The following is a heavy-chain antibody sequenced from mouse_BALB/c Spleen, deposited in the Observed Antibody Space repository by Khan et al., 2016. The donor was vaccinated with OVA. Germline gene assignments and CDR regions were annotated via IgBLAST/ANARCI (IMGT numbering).Heavy chain of an antibody. V-gene: IGHV3-2*02. CDR2: ISYSGVT. D-gene: IGHD1-1*01. J-gene: IGHJ2*01. CDR3: ARGNYYGYYFDS. Sequence: QLEESGPGLVKPSQSLSLTCTVTGYSITSGYAWNWIRQFPGNKLEWMGYISYSGVTSYTPSLKSRISITRDTSKNQFFLQLNSVTTEDTATYYCARGNYYGYYFDSWGQGTTLTVSS. CDR1: GYSITSGYA.